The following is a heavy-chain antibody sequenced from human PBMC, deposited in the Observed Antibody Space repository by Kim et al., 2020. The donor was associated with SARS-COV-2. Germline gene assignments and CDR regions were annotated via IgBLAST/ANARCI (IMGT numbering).Heavy chain of an antibody. CDR3: ARESITMVRGVMPYGMDV. CDR2: INHSGST. CDR1: GGSFSGYY. J-gene: IGHJ6*02. D-gene: IGHD3-10*01. V-gene: IGHV4-34*01. Sequence: SETLSLTCAVYGGSFSGYYWSWIRQPPGKGLEWIGEINHSGSTNYNPSLKSRVTISVDTSKNQFSLKLSSVTAADTAVYYCARESITMVRGVMPYGMDVWGQGTTVTVSS.